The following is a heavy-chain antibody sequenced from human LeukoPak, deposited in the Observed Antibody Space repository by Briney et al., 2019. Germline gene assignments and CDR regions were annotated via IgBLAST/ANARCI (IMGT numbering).Heavy chain of an antibody. J-gene: IGHJ5*02. D-gene: IGHD3-9*01. Sequence: GGSLRLSCAASGFTFSSYAMSWVRQAPGKGLEWVSAISGSGGSTYYADSVKGRFTISRDNSKSTLYLQMNSLRAEDTAVYYCARHYKGILTGSEGFDPWGQGTLVTVSS. CDR2: ISGSGGST. V-gene: IGHV3-23*01. CDR3: ARHYKGILTGSEGFDP. CDR1: GFTFSSYA.